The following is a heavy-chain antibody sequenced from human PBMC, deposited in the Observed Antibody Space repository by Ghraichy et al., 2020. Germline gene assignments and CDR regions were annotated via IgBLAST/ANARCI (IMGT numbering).Heavy chain of an antibody. D-gene: IGHD5-24*01. V-gene: IGHV4-30-4*01. Sequence: SETLSLTCTVSGGSISSGDYYWSWIRQPPGKGLEWIGYISYSGSTYYNPSLKSRVTISVDTSKNQFSLKLSSVTAADTAVYYCARARATRWFDPWGQGTLVTVSS. CDR2: ISYSGST. CDR1: GGSISSGDYY. J-gene: IGHJ5*02. CDR3: ARARATRWFDP.